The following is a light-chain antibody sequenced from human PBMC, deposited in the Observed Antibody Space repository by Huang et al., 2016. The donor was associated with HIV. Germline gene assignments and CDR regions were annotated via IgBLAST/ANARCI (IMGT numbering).Light chain of an antibody. V-gene: IGKV4-1*01. CDR2: WAS. J-gene: IGKJ1*01. CDR1: QSVLYSSNSKNY. Sequence: DIVMTQSPDPLAMSLGERATIKCRSSQSVLYSSNSKNYLAWFQQKPGQAPRLLIYWASSRESGVPDRFSGSGSGTDFTLTISSLEAEDAAVYYCQQYYSIPQTFGQGTKVEI. CDR3: QQYYSIPQT.